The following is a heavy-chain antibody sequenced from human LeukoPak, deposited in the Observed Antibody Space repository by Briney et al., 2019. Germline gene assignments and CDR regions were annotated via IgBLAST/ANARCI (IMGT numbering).Heavy chain of an antibody. CDR3: ARAATSGLYFDY. Sequence: SETLSLTWTVSGGSISSSGYYWSWIRQPPGKGLEWTGYIYYSGSTNYNPSLKSRVTISVDTSKNQFSLKLSSVTAADTAVYYCARAATSGLYFDYWGQGTLVTVSS. CDR1: GGSISSSGYY. CDR2: IYYSGST. D-gene: IGHD3-22*01. V-gene: IGHV4-61*08. J-gene: IGHJ4*02.